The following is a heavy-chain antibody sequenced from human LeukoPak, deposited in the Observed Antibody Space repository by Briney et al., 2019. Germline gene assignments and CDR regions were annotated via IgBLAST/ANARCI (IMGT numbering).Heavy chain of an antibody. CDR1: GYTFTSYG. J-gene: IGHJ3*02. CDR3: ARSASGSYLNDAFDI. V-gene: IGHV1-18*01. Sequence: ASVKVSCKASGYTFTSYGISWARQAPGQGLEWMGWISAYNGNTNYAQKLQGRVTMTTDTSTSTAYMELRSLRSDDTAVYYCARSASGSYLNDAFDIWGQGTMVTVSS. CDR2: ISAYNGNT. D-gene: IGHD1-26*01.